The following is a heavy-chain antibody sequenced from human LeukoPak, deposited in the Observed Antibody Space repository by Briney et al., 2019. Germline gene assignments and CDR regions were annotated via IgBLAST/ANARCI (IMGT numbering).Heavy chain of an antibody. CDR2: IGYDGINK. Sequence: GGSLRLSCAASGFTFSSYVMHWVRQAPGKGLEWVAFIGYDGINKYYSDSVKRRLTIYRDNSKNTLYLQMNSLRAEDTAVYYCAKDSSSGSSGSFRDYWGQGTLVTVSS. V-gene: IGHV3-30*02. D-gene: IGHD3-22*01. CDR1: GFTFSSYV. CDR3: AKDSSSGSSGSFRDY. J-gene: IGHJ4*02.